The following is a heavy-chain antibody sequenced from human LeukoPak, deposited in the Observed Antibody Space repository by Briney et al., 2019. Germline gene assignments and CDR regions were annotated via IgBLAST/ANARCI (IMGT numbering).Heavy chain of an antibody. Sequence: GGCLRLSCAVSGFTFSSDWMRWVRQARGKGQGWVANIKKDGSEKYNVDSGKGRFTISRDNAKNSLYLKMNSLKAEDTAVYYCARARAHWTRVRDFDYWGQGTLVTVSS. D-gene: IGHD3-10*01. J-gene: IGHJ4*02. V-gene: IGHV3-7*01. CDR2: IKKDGSEK. CDR1: GFTFSSDW. CDR3: ARARAHWTRVRDFDY.